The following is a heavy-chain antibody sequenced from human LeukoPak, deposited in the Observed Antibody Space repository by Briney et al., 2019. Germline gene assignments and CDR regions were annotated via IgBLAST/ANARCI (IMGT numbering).Heavy chain of an antibody. D-gene: IGHD3-16*01. V-gene: IGHV4-39*07. Sequence: PSETLSLTCTVSGGSISSSSYYWGWIRQPPGKGLEWIGAIYRSGSTYYNPSLKSRVTISIDTSKNQFSLKLSSVTAADTAVYYCARGGDSTKTDKNDYWGQGTLVTVSS. J-gene: IGHJ4*02. CDR3: ARGGDSTKTDKNDY. CDR2: IYRSGST. CDR1: GGSISSSSYY.